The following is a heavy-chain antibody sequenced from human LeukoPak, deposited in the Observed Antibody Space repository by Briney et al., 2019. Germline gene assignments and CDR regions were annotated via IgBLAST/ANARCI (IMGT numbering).Heavy chain of an antibody. V-gene: IGHV3-74*01. CDR3: ARSGYSAYDMGYYGMDV. CDR2: INTDGSTT. D-gene: IGHD5-12*01. J-gene: IGHJ6*02. CDR1: GFTFSSHW. Sequence: GGSLRLSCAASGFTFSSHWMHWVRQAPGKGLVWVSRINTDGSTTSYADSVKGRFTISRDNAKNTLYLQMNSLRAEDTAVYYCARSGYSAYDMGYYGMDVWGQGTTVTVSS.